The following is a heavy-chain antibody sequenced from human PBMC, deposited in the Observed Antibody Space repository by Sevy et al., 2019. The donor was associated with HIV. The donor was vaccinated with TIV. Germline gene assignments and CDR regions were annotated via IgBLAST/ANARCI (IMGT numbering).Heavy chain of an antibody. Sequence: GGSLRLSCAASGFTFTTYVLHWVRQAPGKGLEWVADISYHGNNKYYADSVKGRFSISRDDSKNTLYLQMNSLRAEDTAVYFCAKDARFRELLSRGYGMDVWGQGTTVTVSS. CDR1: GFTFTTYV. CDR3: AKDARFRELLSRGYGMDV. V-gene: IGHV3-30*18. CDR2: ISYHGNNK. D-gene: IGHD3-10*01. J-gene: IGHJ6*02.